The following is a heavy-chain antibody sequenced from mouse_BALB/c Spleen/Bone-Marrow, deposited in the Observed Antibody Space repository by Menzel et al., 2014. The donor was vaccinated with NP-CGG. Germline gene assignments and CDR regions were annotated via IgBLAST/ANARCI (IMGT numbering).Heavy chain of an antibody. CDR3: AREWPKHYVRRDDVMDY. Sequence: QVQLSQSGAELVKPGASVKISCTTTGFTFSWDWIEWVKQRPGHGLEWIGAILPGSGSTNYNEKFKGKATFTADTSSNTAYMQHGSLTTEESAVYYCAREWPKHYVRRDDVMDYWGQGTSVTVSS. CDR2: ILPGSGST. D-gene: IGHD1-1*01. CDR1: GFTFSWDW. V-gene: IGHV1-9*01. J-gene: IGHJ4*01.